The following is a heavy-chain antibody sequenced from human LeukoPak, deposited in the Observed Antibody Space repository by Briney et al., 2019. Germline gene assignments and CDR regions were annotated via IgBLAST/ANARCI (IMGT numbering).Heavy chain of an antibody. V-gene: IGHV4-39*07. CDR3: AREGAGGYYYDSSGYYY. D-gene: IGHD3-22*01. CDR2: IYYSGST. Sequence: SETLSLTCTVSGGSISSSSYYWGWIRQPPGKGLEWIGSIYYSGSTYYNPSLKSRVTISVDTSKNQFSLKLSSVTAADTAVYYCAREGAGGYYYDSSGYYYWGQGTLVTVSS. CDR1: GGSISSSSYY. J-gene: IGHJ4*02.